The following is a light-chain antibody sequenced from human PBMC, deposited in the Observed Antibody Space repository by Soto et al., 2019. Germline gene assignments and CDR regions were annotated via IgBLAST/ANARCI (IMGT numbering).Light chain of an antibody. Sequence: DVVLTQSPLSSPVTLGQPASISCRSSQSLVYSYGNTYLSWLHQRPGQPPRLLIYKVSNRLSGVPDRLRGRGTGTDFTLKISRVEAEDVGVYYCMQLSHVPFTFGQGTKLEMK. CDR1: QSLVYSYGNTY. CDR3: MQLSHVPFT. V-gene: IGKV2-24*01. CDR2: KVS. J-gene: IGKJ2*01.